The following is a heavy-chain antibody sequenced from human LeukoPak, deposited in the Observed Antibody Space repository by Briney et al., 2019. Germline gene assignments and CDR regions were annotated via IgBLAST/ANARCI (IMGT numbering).Heavy chain of an antibody. CDR1: GFTFSSYA. CDR3: ARSYGGKGRGFDY. J-gene: IGHJ4*02. CDR2: ISYDGSNK. V-gene: IGHV3-30-3*01. Sequence: GRSLRLSCAASGFTFSSYAMHWVRQAPGKGLEWVAVISYDGSNKYYADSVKGRFTISIDNSKNTLYLQMNSLRAEDTAVYYCARSYGGKGRGFDYWGQGTLVTVSS. D-gene: IGHD4-23*01.